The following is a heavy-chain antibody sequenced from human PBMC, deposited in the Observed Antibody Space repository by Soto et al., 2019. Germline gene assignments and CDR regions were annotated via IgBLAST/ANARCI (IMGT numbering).Heavy chain of an antibody. CDR2: INHSGST. V-gene: IGHV4-34*01. Sequence: PSETLSLTCAVYGGSFSCYYWSWIRQPPGKGLEWIGEINHSGSTNYNPSLKSRVTISVDTSKNQFSLKLSSVTAADTAVYYCARGLGRQLQYWGQGTLVTVSS. CDR1: GGSFSCYY. CDR3: ARGLGRQLQY. J-gene: IGHJ4*02. D-gene: IGHD6-6*01.